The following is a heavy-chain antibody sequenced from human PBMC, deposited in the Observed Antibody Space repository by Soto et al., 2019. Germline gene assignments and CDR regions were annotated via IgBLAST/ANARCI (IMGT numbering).Heavy chain of an antibody. J-gene: IGHJ5*02. CDR2: IYYSGST. Sequence: QLQLQESGPGLVKPSETLSLTCTVSGGSISSSSYYWGWIRQPPGKGLEWIGSIYYSGSTYYNPSHQSRVTLSVETYKNQFPLKLRSVRAADTAVYDCARGNIVVVVAATSGGGWFDPWGQGTLVTVSS. V-gene: IGHV4-39*01. D-gene: IGHD2-15*01. CDR3: ARGNIVVVVAATSGGGWFDP. CDR1: GGSISSSSYY.